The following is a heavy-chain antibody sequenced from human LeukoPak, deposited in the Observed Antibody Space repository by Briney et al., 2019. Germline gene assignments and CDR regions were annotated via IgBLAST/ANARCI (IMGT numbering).Heavy chain of an antibody. CDR2: IYDSGNT. V-gene: IGHV4-59*02. CDR1: GGSVSSWY. J-gene: IGHJ4*02. CDR3: ARETSLTGYASGLGFNY. Sequence: SETLSLTCTVSGGSVSSWYWSWIRQPPGKGLEWIGHIYDSGNTNYNPSLKSRVTISIDTSKNQFSLRLTSVTAADTATYYCARETSLTGYASGLGFNYWGQGILVTVSS. D-gene: IGHD6-19*01.